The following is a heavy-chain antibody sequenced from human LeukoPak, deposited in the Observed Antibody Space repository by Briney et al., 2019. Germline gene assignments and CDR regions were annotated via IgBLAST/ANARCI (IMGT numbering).Heavy chain of an antibody. J-gene: IGHJ4*02. D-gene: IGHD4-23*01. CDR1: EITFNKYW. CDR2: IKQDGSEK. CDR3: ALKASYDYGANFAVFDY. V-gene: IGHV3-7*01. Sequence: PGGSLTLSCSPSEITFNKYWMRWVRPAPGRGREWVANIKQDGSEKYYVDSVEGRFTISRDNAKNSLYLQMNSLRGEDTAVYYCALKASYDYGANFAVFDYWGQGILVTVSS.